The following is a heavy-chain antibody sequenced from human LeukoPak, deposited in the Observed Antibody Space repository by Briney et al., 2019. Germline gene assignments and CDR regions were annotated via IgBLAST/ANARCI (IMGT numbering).Heavy chain of an antibody. V-gene: IGHV3-11*04. CDR2: ISSSGSTI. J-gene: IGHJ3*02. CDR1: GFTFSDYY. D-gene: IGHD6-13*01. CDR3: ARYWQQLVPGAFDI. Sequence: GGSLRLSCAASGFTFSDYYMSWIRQAPGKGLDWVSYISSSGSTIYYADSVKGRFTISRDNAKNSLYLQMNSLRAEDTAVYYCARYWQQLVPGAFDIWGQGTMVTVSS.